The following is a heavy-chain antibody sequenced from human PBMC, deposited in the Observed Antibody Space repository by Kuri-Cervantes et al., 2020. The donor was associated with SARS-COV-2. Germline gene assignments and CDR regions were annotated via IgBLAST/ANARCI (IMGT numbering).Heavy chain of an antibody. CDR1: GSTVSSNY. J-gene: IGHJ4*02. V-gene: IGHV3-53*01. D-gene: IGHD3-10*01. Sequence: GESLKISCAASGSTVSSNYMSWVRQAPGKGLEWVSVIYSGGSTYYADSVKGRFTISRDNSKNTLYLQMNSLRAEDTAVYYCAKGGLLWFGEYPDYWGQGTLVTVSS. CDR3: AKGGLLWFGEYPDY. CDR2: IYSGGST.